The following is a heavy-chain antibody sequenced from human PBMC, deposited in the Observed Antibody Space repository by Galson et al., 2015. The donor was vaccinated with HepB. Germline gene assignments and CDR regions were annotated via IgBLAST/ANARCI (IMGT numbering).Heavy chain of an antibody. Sequence: SVKVSCKASGGTFSSYAISWVRQAPGQGLEWMGGIIPIFGTANYAQKFQGRVTITADKSTSTAYMELRSLRSDDTAVYYCARVSVRFLEWLSDSHWGQGTLVTVSS. CDR3: ARVSVRFLEWLSDSH. J-gene: IGHJ4*02. V-gene: IGHV1-69*06. D-gene: IGHD3-3*01. CDR2: IIPIFGTA. CDR1: GGTFSSYA.